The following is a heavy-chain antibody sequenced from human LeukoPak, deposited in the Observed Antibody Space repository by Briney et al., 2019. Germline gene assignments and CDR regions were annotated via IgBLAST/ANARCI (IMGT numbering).Heavy chain of an antibody. V-gene: IGHV5-51*01. CDR3: AARAPDEGYFDY. CDR2: IXPXDSDT. Sequence: GESLKISCKGSGYSFTSYWIGXXXQXPGKGLXXMGIIXPXDSDTRYSPSFXXXXTISAXKSISTAYLQWSSLKASDTAMYYCAARAPDEGYFDYWGQGTLVTVSS. J-gene: IGHJ4*02. CDR1: GYSFTSYW. D-gene: IGHD3-10*01.